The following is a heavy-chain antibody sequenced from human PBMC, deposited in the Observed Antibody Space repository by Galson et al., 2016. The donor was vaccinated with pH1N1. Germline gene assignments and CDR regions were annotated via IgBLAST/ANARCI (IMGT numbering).Heavy chain of an antibody. CDR1: GLTFRNHV. J-gene: IGHJ4*02. V-gene: IGHV3-23*01. Sequence: SLRLSCAASGLTFRNHVMSWVRQVPGKGLGWVAVITASADATFYGDSVKGRFFISRDNYRSTLSLQMNSLRADDTAIYYCVTRRPTTTPGVIDYWGQGTLVTVS. D-gene: IGHD1/OR15-1a*01. CDR2: ITASADAT. CDR3: VTRRPTTTPGVIDY.